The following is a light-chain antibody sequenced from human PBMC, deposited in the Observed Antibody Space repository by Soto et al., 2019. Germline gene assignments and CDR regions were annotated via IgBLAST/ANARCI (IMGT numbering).Light chain of an antibody. CDR2: DAS. CDR1: QSVSTW. V-gene: IGKV1-5*01. Sequence: DIQMTQSPSTLSASVGDRVTITCRASQSVSTWLAWYQQKPGKAPSLLIYDASNFATGVPSRFSGSGSGTEFTLTISSLQPEDVATFYCQQYDSNPWTFGQGTKVEIK. CDR3: QQYDSNPWT. J-gene: IGKJ1*01.